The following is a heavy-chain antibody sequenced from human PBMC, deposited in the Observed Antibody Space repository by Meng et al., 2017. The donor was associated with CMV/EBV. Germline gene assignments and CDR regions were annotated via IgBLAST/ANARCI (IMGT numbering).Heavy chain of an antibody. CDR1: GFTFSSSA. D-gene: IGHD2-8*01. CDR3: AKDLYYSFDY. Sequence: GGPWVGAVQPGVSLRPSCAASGFTFSSSAMHWVRQPPGKGLEWVSFIAHDGSAKTYTDSVKGRFTISRDDSENTVYLEMNSLRVEDTAVYYCAKDLYYSFDYWGQGTLVTVAS. V-gene: IGHV3-30*02. CDR2: IAHDGSAK. J-gene: IGHJ4*02.